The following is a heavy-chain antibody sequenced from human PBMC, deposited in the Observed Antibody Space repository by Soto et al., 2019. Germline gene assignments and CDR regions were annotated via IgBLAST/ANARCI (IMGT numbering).Heavy chain of an antibody. J-gene: IGHJ4*02. Sequence: GESLKISCKGSGYSFTSYWISWVRQMPGKGLEWVGRIDPSDSYTNYSPSFQGHATISADKSISTAYLQWSSLRASDTAIYFCARPSDVGLASSFEYWGQGTQVTVSS. CDR2: IDPSDSYT. CDR3: ARPSDVGLASSFEY. CDR1: GYSFTSYW. V-gene: IGHV5-10-1*01.